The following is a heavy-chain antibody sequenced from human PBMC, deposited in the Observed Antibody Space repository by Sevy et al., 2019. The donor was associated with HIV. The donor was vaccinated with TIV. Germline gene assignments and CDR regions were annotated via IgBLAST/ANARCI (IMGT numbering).Heavy chain of an antibody. J-gene: IGHJ4*02. CDR2: IKQDGSEK. CDR1: GFTFSSYW. CDR3: ARASGDY. Sequence: GGSLRLSCAASGFTFSSYWMTWVRQAPGKGLEWVANIKQDGSEKYHVASVKCRFTISRDNAKNSLYLQMNSLRDEDTAVYYCARASGDYWGQGTLVTVSS. V-gene: IGHV3-7*01.